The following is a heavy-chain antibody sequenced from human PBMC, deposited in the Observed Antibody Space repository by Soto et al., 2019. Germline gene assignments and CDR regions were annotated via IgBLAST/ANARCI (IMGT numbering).Heavy chain of an antibody. J-gene: IGHJ6*02. V-gene: IGHV1-2*02. CDR2: INPNSGGT. D-gene: IGHD6-19*01. CDR3: ARGRGSGWYYYYYGMDV. CDR1: GYTFPGYY. Sequence: ASVKVSCKASGYTFPGYYMHWVRQAPGEGLEWMGWINPNSGGTNYAQKFQGRVTMTRDTSISTAYMELSRLRSDDTAVYYCARGRGSGWYYYYYGMDVWGQGTTVTVSS.